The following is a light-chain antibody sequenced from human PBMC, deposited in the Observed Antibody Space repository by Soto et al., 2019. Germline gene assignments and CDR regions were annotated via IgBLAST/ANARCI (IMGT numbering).Light chain of an antibody. J-gene: IGKJ1*01. CDR1: QSVSSN. CDR2: GAS. V-gene: IGKV3-15*01. Sequence: EIVMTQSPATLSVSPGEIATLSCRASQSVSSNFPWYQQKPGQSPRPLIYGASTSATGIPTRFSGSGSGTLFTLTISRLHSEDFAVYYCPQYNNWPPWTFGQGTKVEIK. CDR3: PQYNNWPPWT.